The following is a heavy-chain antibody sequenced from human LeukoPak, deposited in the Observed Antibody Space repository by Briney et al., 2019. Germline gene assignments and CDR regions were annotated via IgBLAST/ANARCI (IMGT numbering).Heavy chain of an antibody. CDR3: AKRGVVIRVILVGFHKEAYYFDS. CDR1: GITLSNYG. V-gene: IGHV3-23*01. Sequence: PGRSLRLSCAVSGITLSNYGMSWVRQAPGKGLEWVAGISGSGGSTNYADSVKGRFTISRDNPKNTLYLQMNILRAEDTAVYFCAKRGVVIRVILVGFHKEAYYFDSWGQGALVTVSS. D-gene: IGHD3-22*01. CDR2: ISGSGGST. J-gene: IGHJ4*02.